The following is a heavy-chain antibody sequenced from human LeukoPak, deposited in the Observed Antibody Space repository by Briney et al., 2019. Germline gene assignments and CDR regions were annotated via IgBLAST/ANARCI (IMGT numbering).Heavy chain of an antibody. CDR1: GSSISSYY. V-gene: IGHV4-59*08. Sequence: PSETLSLTCTVSGSSISSYYWSWIRQPPGKGLEWIGYIYYSGSTNYNPSLKSRVTISVDTSKNQFSLKLSSVTAADTAVYYCASGYDSSGYYPAYFDYWGQGTLVTVSS. J-gene: IGHJ4*02. CDR2: IYYSGST. CDR3: ASGYDSSGYYPAYFDY. D-gene: IGHD3-22*01.